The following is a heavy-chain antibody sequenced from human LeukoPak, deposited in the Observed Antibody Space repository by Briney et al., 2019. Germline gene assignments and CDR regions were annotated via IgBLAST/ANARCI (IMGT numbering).Heavy chain of an antibody. D-gene: IGHD3-22*01. Sequence: GGSLRLSCATSGFTFSDYYMSWIRQAPGKGLEWVSYISSSGNTIYYADSVKGRFTISRDNAEKSLYLQMNSLRAEDTAVYYCAKSLPVIVFWGQGTLVTVSS. CDR1: GFTFSDYY. V-gene: IGHV3-11*01. J-gene: IGHJ1*01. CDR2: ISSSGNTI. CDR3: AKSLPVIVF.